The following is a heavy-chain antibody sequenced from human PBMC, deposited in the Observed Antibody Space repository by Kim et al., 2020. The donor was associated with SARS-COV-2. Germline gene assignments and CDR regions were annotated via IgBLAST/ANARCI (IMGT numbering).Heavy chain of an antibody. J-gene: IGHJ4*02. CDR3: TKVLGSGSQGGYFEF. Sequence: ASINGRLTISRDNAKNSLFLQMNGLRPEDTAFYYCTKVLGSGSQGGYFEFWGQGSLVTVSS. D-gene: IGHD3-10*01. V-gene: IGHV3-9*01.